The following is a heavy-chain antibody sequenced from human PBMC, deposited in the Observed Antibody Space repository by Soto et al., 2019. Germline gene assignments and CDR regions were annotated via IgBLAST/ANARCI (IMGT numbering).Heavy chain of an antibody. V-gene: IGHV3-74*03. Sequence: EVRLEEAGGGFGQPGGSLRVSCSGSGFIFSSFWMHWVRQGPGKGLEWVSRLNGDGASLAYAESVKGRFSNSRDNVKNTPHLQRNRLGVDDTAVYFCAREGSLGLDVWGRGTTVTFSS. CDR3: AREGSLGLDV. J-gene: IGHJ6*02. D-gene: IGHD3-10*01. CDR1: GFIFSSFW. CDR2: LNGDGASL.